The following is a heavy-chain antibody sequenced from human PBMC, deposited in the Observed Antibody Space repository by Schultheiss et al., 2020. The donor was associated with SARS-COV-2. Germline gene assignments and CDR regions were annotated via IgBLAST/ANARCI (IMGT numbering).Heavy chain of an antibody. CDR2: ISAYNGNT. CDR3: ARDFSAAGTPYYYYGMDV. D-gene: IGHD6-13*01. V-gene: IGHV1-18*01. J-gene: IGHJ6*02. CDR1: GYTFTSYG. Sequence: ASVKVSCKASGYTFTSYGISWVRQAPGQGLEWMGWISAYNGNTNYAQKLQGRVTMTTDTSTSTAYMELRSLRSDDTAMYYCARDFSAAGTPYYYYGMDVWGQGTTVTVSS.